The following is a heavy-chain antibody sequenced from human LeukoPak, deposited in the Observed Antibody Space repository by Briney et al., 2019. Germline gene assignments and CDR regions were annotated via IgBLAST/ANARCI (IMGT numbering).Heavy chain of an antibody. V-gene: IGHV4-4*02. J-gene: IGHJ5*02. CDR1: GDSISSNTW. CDR3: ARDPEGSGHWFDL. D-gene: IGHD6-19*01. Sequence: PSGTLSLTCAVSGDSISSNTWWSWVRQPPGKGLEWIGEIFHGGSTNYNSSLKSRVTLSLDKSKNQFSLKMGSVTAADTAVYYCARDPEGSGHWFDLWGQGTLVTVSS. CDR2: IFHGGST.